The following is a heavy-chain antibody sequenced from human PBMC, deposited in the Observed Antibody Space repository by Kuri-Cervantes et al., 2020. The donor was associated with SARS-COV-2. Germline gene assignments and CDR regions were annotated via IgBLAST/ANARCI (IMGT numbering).Heavy chain of an antibody. J-gene: IGHJ4*02. CDR3: ARMGDGYDFEY. V-gene: IGHV2-70*04. CDR1: GFSLNTNGNR. D-gene: IGHD5-24*01. CDR2: IDWDDDK. Sequence: SGPTLVKPTKTLTVTCTFSGFSLNTNGNRVSWIRQTPGKALEWLARIDWDDDKFYSTSLKSRLIISKDTSKNQVVLTLTNVDPGDTGTYYCARMGDGYDFEYWGQGTLVTVSS.